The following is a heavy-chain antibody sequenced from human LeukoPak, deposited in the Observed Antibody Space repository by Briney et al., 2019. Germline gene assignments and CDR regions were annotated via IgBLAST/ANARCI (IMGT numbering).Heavy chain of an antibody. V-gene: IGHV3-7*01. D-gene: IGHD7-27*01. Sequence: GGSLRLSCAASGFTFSRYWMSWVRQAPGKGLEWVANIKQDGSEKYYVDSVKGRFTISRDNAKNSLYLQMNSLRAEDTAVYYCARRQFNWGSAFDIWGQGTMVTVSS. CDR1: GFTFSRYW. J-gene: IGHJ3*02. CDR2: IKQDGSEK. CDR3: ARRQFNWGSAFDI.